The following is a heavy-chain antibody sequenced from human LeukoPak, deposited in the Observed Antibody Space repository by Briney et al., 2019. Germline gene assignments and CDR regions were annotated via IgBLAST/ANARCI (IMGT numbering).Heavy chain of an antibody. D-gene: IGHD5-18*01. CDR1: GFTFSNYG. CDR2: IRYDGSNK. J-gene: IGHJ4*02. Sequence: GGSLRLSCAASGFTFSNYGMHWVRQAPGKGLEWVAFIRYDGSNKYYADSVKGRFTISRDNSKNTLYLQMNSLRAEDTAVYYCAKGPGIQLWFEYWGQGTLVTVSS. V-gene: IGHV3-30*02. CDR3: AKGPGIQLWFEY.